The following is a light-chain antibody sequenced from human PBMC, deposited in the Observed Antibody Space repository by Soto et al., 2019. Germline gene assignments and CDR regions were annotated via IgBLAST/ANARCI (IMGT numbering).Light chain of an antibody. Sequence: DIQMTQSPSSLSASVGDRVTITCRASEDISNYLAWYQQKPGKVPKLLIYGASTLQSGVPSRFSGSGSGTDLTLTISSLQTEDDATYYCQNYNRAPWTFGQGTKVESK. V-gene: IGKV1-27*01. J-gene: IGKJ1*01. CDR1: EDISNY. CDR2: GAS. CDR3: QNYNRAPWT.